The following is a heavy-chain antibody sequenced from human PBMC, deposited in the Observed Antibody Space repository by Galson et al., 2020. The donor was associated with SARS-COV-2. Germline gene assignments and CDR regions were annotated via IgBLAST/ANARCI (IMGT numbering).Heavy chain of an antibody. D-gene: IGHD6-25*01. V-gene: IGHV4-4*02. CDR3: ASSDTLQRYRPIAV. CDR1: GDSISSNYW. CDR2: IYHRGNS. J-gene: IGHJ4*02. Sequence: SETLSLTCAVSGDSISSNYWWNWVRQPPGKGLEWSGKIYHRGNSIQNPSLESPVTISIDESRNQFSLKLNSATAAATAVYYCASSDTLQRYRPIAVWSQGTQGPVSS.